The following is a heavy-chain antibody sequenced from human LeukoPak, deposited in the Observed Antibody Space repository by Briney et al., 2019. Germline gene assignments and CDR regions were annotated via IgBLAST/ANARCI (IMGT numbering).Heavy chain of an antibody. V-gene: IGHV3-48*01. CDR2: ISSSISTI. CDR3: ARERWFGELFQYYFDY. D-gene: IGHD3-10*01. J-gene: IGHJ4*02. CDR1: GLTFSSYS. Sequence: GGSLRLSCAASGLTFSSYSMNWVRQAPGKGLEWVSYISSSISTIYYADSVKGRFTISRDNAKNSLYLQMNSLRAEDTAVYYCARERWFGELFQYYFDYWGQGTLVTVSS.